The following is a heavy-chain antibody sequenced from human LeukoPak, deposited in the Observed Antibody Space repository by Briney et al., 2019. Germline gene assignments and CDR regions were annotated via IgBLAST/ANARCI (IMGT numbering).Heavy chain of an antibody. CDR3: ARLLWFGEPLG. D-gene: IGHD3-10*01. J-gene: IGHJ4*02. CDR1: GGSFSGYY. V-gene: IGHV4-34*01. Sequence: SETLSLTCAVYGGSFSGYYWSWIRQPPGKGLEWIGEINHSGSTNYNPSLKSRVTISVDTSKNQFSLKLSSVTAADTAVYYCARLLWFGEPLGWGQGTLVIVSS. CDR2: INHSGST.